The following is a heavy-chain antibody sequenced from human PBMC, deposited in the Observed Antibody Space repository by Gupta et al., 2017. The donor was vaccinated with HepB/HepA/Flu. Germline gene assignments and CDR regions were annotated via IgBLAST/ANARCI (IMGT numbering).Heavy chain of an antibody. CDR1: GFSLSTSGVG. CDR2: IYWDDDK. V-gene: IGHV2-5*02. D-gene: IGHD2-15*01. CDR3: AHRGDCSGGSCYSYYFDY. J-gene: IGHJ4*02. Sequence: QITLKESGPTLVKPTQTLTLTCTFSGFSLSTSGVGVGWIRQPPGKALEWLALIYWDDDKRYSPSLKSRLTITKDTSKNQVVLTMTNMDPVDTATYYCAHRGDCSGGSCYSYYFDYWGQGTLVTVSS.